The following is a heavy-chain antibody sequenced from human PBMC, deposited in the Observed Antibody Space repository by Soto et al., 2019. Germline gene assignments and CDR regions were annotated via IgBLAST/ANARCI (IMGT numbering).Heavy chain of an antibody. V-gene: IGHV1-24*01. CDR3: AADLDYGGAY. CDR1: GYTLTELS. D-gene: IGHD4-17*01. Sequence: ASVKVSCKVSGYTLTELSMHWVRQAPGKGLEWIGGLDPEDGETIYAQKLQGRVTMTEDTSTDTAYMELSSLRSEDTAVYYCAADLDYGGAYWGQGTLVTVSS. CDR2: LDPEDGET. J-gene: IGHJ4*02.